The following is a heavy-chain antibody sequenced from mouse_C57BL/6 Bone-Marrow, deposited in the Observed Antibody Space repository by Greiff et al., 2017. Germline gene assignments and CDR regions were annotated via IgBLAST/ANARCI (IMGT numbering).Heavy chain of an antibody. V-gene: IGHV1-4*01. CDR2: INPSSGYT. J-gene: IGHJ2*01. CDR1: GYTFTSYT. D-gene: IGHD4-1*01. Sequence: QVQLQQSGAELARPGASVKMSCKASGYTFTSYTMHWVKQRPGQGLEWIGYINPSSGYTKYNQKFKDKATLTADKSSSTAYMQLSSLTSEDSAVYYCALNWDVSFDYWGQGTTLTVSS. CDR3: ALNWDVSFDY.